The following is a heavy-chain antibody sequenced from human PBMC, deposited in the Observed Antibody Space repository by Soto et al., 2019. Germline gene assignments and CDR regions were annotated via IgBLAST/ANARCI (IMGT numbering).Heavy chain of an antibody. D-gene: IGHD1-1*01. J-gene: IGHJ4*02. CDR2: ISAKYGIT. CDR1: GYTFSHYG. Sequence: QVQLVQSGAEVKKPGASVKVSCKTSGYTFSHYGTTWVRQAPGQGLQWMGWISAKYGITNYAQKFQGRVTMTTDTATRTAYMELRSLTSDDTAVYFCARLGTGSDFYYWGQGTLVTVSS. V-gene: IGHV1-18*01. CDR3: ARLGTGSDFYY.